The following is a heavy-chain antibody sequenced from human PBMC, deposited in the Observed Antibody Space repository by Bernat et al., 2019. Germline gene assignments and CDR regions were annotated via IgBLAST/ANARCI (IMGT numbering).Heavy chain of an antibody. Sequence: QVQLVESGGGVVQPVRSLRLSCAASGFTFSSYAMHWVRQAPGKGLEWVAVISYDGSNKYYADSVKGRFTISRDNSKNTLYLQMNSLRAEDTAVYYCARDGEMATIMAFDIWGQGTMVTVSS. V-gene: IGHV3-30-3*01. D-gene: IGHD5-24*01. J-gene: IGHJ3*02. CDR2: ISYDGSNK. CDR3: ARDGEMATIMAFDI. CDR1: GFTFSSYA.